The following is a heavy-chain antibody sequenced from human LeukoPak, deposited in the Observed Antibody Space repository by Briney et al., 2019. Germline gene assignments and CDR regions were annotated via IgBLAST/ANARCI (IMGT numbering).Heavy chain of an antibody. V-gene: IGHV4-30-4*07. D-gene: IGHD3-22*01. J-gene: IGHJ4*02. CDR1: GGSISSGGYS. CDR3: ARENSSSGGFDY. CDR2: IYYSGST. Sequence: PSETLSLTCAVSGGSISSGGYSWSWIRQPPGKGLEWIGYIYYSGSTYYNPSLKSRVTISVDTSKNQFSLKLSSVTAADTAVYYCARENSSSGGFDYWGQGTLVTVSS.